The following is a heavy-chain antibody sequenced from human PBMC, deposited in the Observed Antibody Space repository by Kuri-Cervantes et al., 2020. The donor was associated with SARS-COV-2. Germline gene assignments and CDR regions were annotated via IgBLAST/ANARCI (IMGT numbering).Heavy chain of an antibody. CDR2: INHSGST. CDR3: ARIVTGTRGSYYYYYYGMDV. J-gene: IGHJ6*02. CDR1: GGSFSGYY. D-gene: IGHD1-7*01. Sequence: SQTLSLTCAVYGGSFSGYYRSWIRQPPGKGLEWIGEINHSGSTNYNPSLKSRVTISVDTSKNQFSLKLSSVTAADTAVYYSARIVTGTRGSYYYYYYGMDVWGQGTTVTVSS. V-gene: IGHV4-34*01.